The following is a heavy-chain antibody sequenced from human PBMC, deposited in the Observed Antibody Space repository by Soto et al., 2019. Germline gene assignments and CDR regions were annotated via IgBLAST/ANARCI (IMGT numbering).Heavy chain of an antibody. CDR2: ISYDGGET. CDR3: AITSAADASFDY. V-gene: IGHV3-30*03. D-gene: IGHD6-25*01. CDR1: GFIFSNNG. Sequence: AGGSLRLSCAGSGFIFSNNGMHWVRQAPGKGLEWVAFISYDGGETFYADSVKGRFTISRDNSKSTLFLHMNSLKKEDTAVYYCAITSAADASFDYWGQGTLVTVSS. J-gene: IGHJ4*02.